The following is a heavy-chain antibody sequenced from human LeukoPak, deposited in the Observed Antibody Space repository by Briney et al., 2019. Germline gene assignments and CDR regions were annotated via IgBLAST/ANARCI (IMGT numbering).Heavy chain of an antibody. J-gene: IGHJ5*02. CDR1: GYTFTSYG. Sequence: ASVKVSCKASGYTFTSYGISWVRQAPGQGLEWMGWISAYNGNTNYAQKLQGRVTMTTDTSTSTAYMELRSLRSDDTAVYYCARAEEGGYSGYENWFDPWGRGTLVTVSS. CDR3: ARAEEGGYSGYENWFDP. V-gene: IGHV1-18*01. D-gene: IGHD5-12*01. CDR2: ISAYNGNT.